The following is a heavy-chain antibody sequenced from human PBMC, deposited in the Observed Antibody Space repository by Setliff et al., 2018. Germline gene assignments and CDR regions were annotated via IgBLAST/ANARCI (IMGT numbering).Heavy chain of an antibody. CDR3: ARGRRFEEYWFDP. J-gene: IGHJ5*02. V-gene: IGHV1-3*03. CDR2: INAGNGHT. Sequence: GASVKVSCKASGYTFTTYAIHWVRQAPGQRLEWMGWINAGNGHTKYSQEFQGRVTISSDTAASTAYMQLSSLRSEDTAVYYCARGRRFEEYWFDPWGQGTLVTVSS. D-gene: IGHD3-10*01. CDR1: GYTFTTYA.